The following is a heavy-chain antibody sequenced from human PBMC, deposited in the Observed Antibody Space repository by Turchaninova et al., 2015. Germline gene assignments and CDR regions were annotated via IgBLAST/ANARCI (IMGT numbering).Heavy chain of an antibody. Sequence: EVQLVQSGAGVKKPGESLKISCECSGYSFTSYWIGWVRQMPGKGLEWMGIISPGDSDARYSPSFQGQVTISADKSISTAYLQWSSPKASDTAMYYCARQGDSGTYYAVYWGQGTQVTVSS. D-gene: IGHD1-26*01. CDR2: ISPGDSDA. V-gene: IGHV5-51*01. J-gene: IGHJ4*02. CDR3: ARQGDSGTYYAVY. CDR1: GYSFTSYW.